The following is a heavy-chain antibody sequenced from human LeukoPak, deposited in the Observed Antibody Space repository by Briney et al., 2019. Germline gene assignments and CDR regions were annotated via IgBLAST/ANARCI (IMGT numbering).Heavy chain of an antibody. V-gene: IGHV4-39*02. Sequence: PSETLSLTCTVSGGSMSSSSYYWGWIRQSPGKGLEWIVSIYYSGANHYNPSLKSRVTMSVDTSKNQFSVKLTSVTATDTAVYYCVRVRGYWLVRGYLDYWGQGTQVTVSS. J-gene: IGHJ4*02. CDR2: IYYSGAN. CDR3: VRVRGYWLVRGYLDY. D-gene: IGHD6-19*01. CDR1: GGSMSSSSYY.